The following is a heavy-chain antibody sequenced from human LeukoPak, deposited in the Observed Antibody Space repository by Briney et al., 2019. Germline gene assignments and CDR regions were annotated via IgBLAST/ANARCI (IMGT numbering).Heavy chain of an antibody. CDR3: ARGRDGYNSRGTT. CDR2: IIPILGIA. Sequence: ASVEVSCKASGGTFSSYAISWVRQAPGQGLEWMGRIIPILGIANYAQKFQGRVTITADKSTSTAYMELSSLRSEDTAVYYCARGRDGYNSRGTTWGQGTLVTVSS. J-gene: IGHJ5*02. CDR1: GGTFSSYA. D-gene: IGHD5-12*01. V-gene: IGHV1-69*04.